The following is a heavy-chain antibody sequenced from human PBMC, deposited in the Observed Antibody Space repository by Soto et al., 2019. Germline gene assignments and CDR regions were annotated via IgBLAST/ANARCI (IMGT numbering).Heavy chain of an antibody. CDR3: ARDPGYSGYDAGFYFDY. CDR2: IIPIFGTA. J-gene: IGHJ4*02. Sequence: SVKVSCKASGGTFSSYAISWLRQAPGQGLEWMGGIIPIFGTANYAQKFQGRVTITADKSTSTAYMELSSLRSEDTAVYYCARDPGYSGYDAGFYFDYWGQGTLVTVSS. CDR1: GGTFSSYA. V-gene: IGHV1-69*06. D-gene: IGHD5-12*01.